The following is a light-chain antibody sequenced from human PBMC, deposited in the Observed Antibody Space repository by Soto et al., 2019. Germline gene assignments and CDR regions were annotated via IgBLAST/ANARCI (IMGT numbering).Light chain of an antibody. Sequence: EIVLTQSPGILSLSPGDRATLSCRASQSVSNDFLAWYQQKPGQAPRLLVFGASTRATDVPDRFSGSGSGADFTLTISRREPEDFAVNYCQQYGSSPPRTFGQGTQVEMK. J-gene: IGKJ1*01. CDR2: GAS. CDR3: QQYGSSPPRT. V-gene: IGKV3-20*01. CDR1: QSVSNDF.